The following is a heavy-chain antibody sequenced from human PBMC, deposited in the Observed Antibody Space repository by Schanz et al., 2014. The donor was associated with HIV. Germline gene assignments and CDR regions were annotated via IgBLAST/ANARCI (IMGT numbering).Heavy chain of an antibody. D-gene: IGHD5-12*01. Sequence: QVQLVQSGTEVKKPGASVKVSCKASGYTFISYGISWVRQAPGQGPEWMGYIKPNSGDTFYAQKLQGRVTMTTDTSTSTAYMDLRSLRSDDTAVYYCARGAAEMATMTPWRYWGQGTLVTVSS. CDR2: IKPNSGDT. CDR3: ARGAAEMATMTPWRY. J-gene: IGHJ4*02. V-gene: IGHV1-18*01. CDR1: GYTFISYG.